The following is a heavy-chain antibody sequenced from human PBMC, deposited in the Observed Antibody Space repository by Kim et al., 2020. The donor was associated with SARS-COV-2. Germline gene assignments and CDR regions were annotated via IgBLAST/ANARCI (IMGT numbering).Heavy chain of an antibody. CDR2: IYYSGST. V-gene: IGHV4-39*07. CDR1: GGSISSSSYY. CDR3: ARVPAPIRYSSSWYGEY. Sequence: SETLSLTCTVSGGSISSSSYYWGWIRQPPGKGLEWIGSIYYSGSTYYNPSLKSRVTISVDTSKNQFSLKLSSVTAADTAVYYCARVPAPIRYSSSWYGEYWGQGTLVTVSS. D-gene: IGHD6-13*01. J-gene: IGHJ4*02.